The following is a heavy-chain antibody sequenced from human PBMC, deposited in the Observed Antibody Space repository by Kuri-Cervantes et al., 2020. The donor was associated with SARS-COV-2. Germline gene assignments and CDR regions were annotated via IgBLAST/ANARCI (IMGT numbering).Heavy chain of an antibody. CDR1: GFTFNNYA. V-gene: IGHV3-30*18. CDR2: ISYEGSIK. Sequence: GESLKISCAASGFTFNNYAIHWVRQAPGKGLEWVALISYEGSIKSYEDSVKGRFTISRDSSKNTLYLQMSSLRHEDTAVYFCAKFGALWELKSMGKLDFDYWGPGTLVTVSS. D-gene: IGHD1-26*01. J-gene: IGHJ4*02. CDR3: AKFGALWELKSMGKLDFDY.